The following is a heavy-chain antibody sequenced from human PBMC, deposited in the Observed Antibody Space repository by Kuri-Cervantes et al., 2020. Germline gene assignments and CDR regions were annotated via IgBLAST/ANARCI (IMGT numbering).Heavy chain of an antibody. Sequence: ESLKISCAASGFTFSSYAMSWVRQAPGKGLEWIGSIHHNERTYYNPSLRSRVTVSVDTSKNQFSLKLNSVTAADTAIYYCASVTGTGFPDYWGQGARVTVSS. D-gene: IGHD2-8*02. CDR1: GFTFSSYA. J-gene: IGHJ4*02. CDR3: ASVTGTGFPDY. CDR2: IHHNERT. V-gene: IGHV4-38-2*01.